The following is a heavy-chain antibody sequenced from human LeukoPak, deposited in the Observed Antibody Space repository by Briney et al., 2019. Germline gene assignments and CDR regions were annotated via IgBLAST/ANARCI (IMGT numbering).Heavy chain of an antibody. CDR1: GGSFSNYY. D-gene: IGHD6-19*01. V-gene: IGHV4-59*01. Sequence: KPSETLSLTCTVSGGSFSNYYWSWIRQPPGKGLERIGYIYYTGNTNYNPSLKSRVTISLDTSKNQFSLKLTSVSAADTAVYYCARESSGHLNAFDIWGQGTMVTVSS. CDR3: ARESSGHLNAFDI. CDR2: IYYTGNT. J-gene: IGHJ3*02.